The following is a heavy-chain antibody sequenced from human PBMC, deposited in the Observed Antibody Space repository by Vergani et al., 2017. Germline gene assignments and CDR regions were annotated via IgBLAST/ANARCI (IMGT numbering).Heavy chain of an antibody. Sequence: QVQPQESGPGLVKPSQTLSLTCTVSCGSISSGVYSRSWTRQHPGKGLEWIGYIYYSGSTYYNPSLKSRVTISVDTSKNQFSLKLSSVTAAATAVYYCARGGGGYGAFNWFDPWGQGTLVTVSS. CDR2: IYYSGST. CDR3: ARGGGGYGAFNWFDP. D-gene: IGHD5-12*01. CDR1: CGSISSGVYS. J-gene: IGHJ5*02. V-gene: IGHV4-31*03.